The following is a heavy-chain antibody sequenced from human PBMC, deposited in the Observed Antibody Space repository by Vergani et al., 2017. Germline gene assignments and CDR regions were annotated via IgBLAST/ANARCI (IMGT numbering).Heavy chain of an antibody. CDR3: ARDGVTTDQDYYYVMDV. Sequence: EVQLVESGGGLVQPGGSLRLSCAASGFTVSSNYMSWVRQAPGKGLEWVSVIYSGGSTYYADSVKGRFTISRDNSKNTLYLQMNSMRADDTAVYYCARDGVTTDQDYYYVMDVWGQGTTVTVSS. J-gene: IGHJ6*02. CDR1: GFTVSSNY. D-gene: IGHD4-11*01. CDR2: IYSGGST. V-gene: IGHV3-66*01.